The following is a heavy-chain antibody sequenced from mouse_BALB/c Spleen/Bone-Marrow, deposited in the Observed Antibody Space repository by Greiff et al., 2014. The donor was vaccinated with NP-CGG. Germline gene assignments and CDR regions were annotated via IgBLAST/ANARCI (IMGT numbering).Heavy chain of an antibody. CDR1: GYSFTGYN. CDR3: ARSVALYGNPLAF. V-gene: IGHV1-39*01. CDR2: IDPYYGDV. D-gene: IGHD2-1*01. J-gene: IGHJ3*01. Sequence: QLQESGPELAKPGASVKISCKASGYSFTGYNMNWVKQNNGKSLEWIGNIDPYYGDVNYNQKFNDKATLTVDKSSSTAYMQLKSLTSEDSAVYYCARSVALYGNPLAFWGQGTLVTVSA.